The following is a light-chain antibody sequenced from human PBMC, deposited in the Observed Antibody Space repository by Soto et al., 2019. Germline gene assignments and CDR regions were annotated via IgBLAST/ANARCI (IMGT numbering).Light chain of an antibody. Sequence: EIVMTQSPATLSVSPGERATLSCRASQSINSDLAWYQEKPGQAPRLLIYGASTRATGIPARFSGSGSGTEFTLTISHLQSEDFAVYYCQQYGSSGTFGQGTK. CDR1: QSINSD. J-gene: IGKJ1*01. CDR2: GAS. CDR3: QQYGSSGT. V-gene: IGKV3-15*01.